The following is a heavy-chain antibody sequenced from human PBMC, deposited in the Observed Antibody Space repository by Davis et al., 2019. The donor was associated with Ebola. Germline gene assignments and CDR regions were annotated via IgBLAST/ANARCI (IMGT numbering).Heavy chain of an antibody. CDR3: ARDTGEWELLFYGMDV. V-gene: IGHV3-7*01. CDR2: IKQDGSEK. Sequence: GESLKISCAASGFTFSSYWMSWVRQAPGKGLEWVANIKQDGSEKYYVDSVKGRFTISRDNAKNSLYLQMNSLRAEDTAVYYCARDTGEWELLFYGMDVWGQGTTVTVSS. D-gene: IGHD1-26*01. CDR1: GFTFSSYW. J-gene: IGHJ6*02.